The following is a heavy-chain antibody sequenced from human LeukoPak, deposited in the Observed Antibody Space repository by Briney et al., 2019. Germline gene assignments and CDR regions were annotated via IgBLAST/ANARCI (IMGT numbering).Heavy chain of an antibody. CDR2: IYFGDSHT. V-gene: IGHV5-51*01. D-gene: IGHD6-13*01. J-gene: IGHJ4*02. CDR1: GNRFTSYW. Sequence: GESLKISCKGSGNRFTSYWIGWVRQMPGKGLEWMGIIYFGDSHTRYSPSFQGQVTISTDKSISTAYLQWSSLKASDTAIYYCATSAGSSSSWEFDYWGQGTLVTVSS. CDR3: ATSAGSSSSWEFDY.